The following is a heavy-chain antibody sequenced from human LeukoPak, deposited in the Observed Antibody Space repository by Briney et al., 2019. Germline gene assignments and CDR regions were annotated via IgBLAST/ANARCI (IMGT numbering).Heavy chain of an antibody. D-gene: IGHD6-13*01. V-gene: IGHV4-39*07. CDR3: ARAYSPPQWSPFDY. Sequence: SETLSLTCTVSGVSISSTSNQWGWIRQPPGKGLEWIGSIYYSGNTHYNPSLKSRVTISVDTSKNQFSLKLSSVTAADTAVYYCARAYSPPQWSPFDYWGQGTLVTVSS. CDR1: GVSISSTSNQ. CDR2: IYYSGNT. J-gene: IGHJ4*02.